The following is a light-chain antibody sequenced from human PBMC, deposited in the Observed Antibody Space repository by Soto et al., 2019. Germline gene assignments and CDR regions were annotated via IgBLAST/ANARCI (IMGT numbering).Light chain of an antibody. V-gene: IGKV3-11*01. CDR3: QQRSNWPPYT. CDR1: QSVSSQ. Sequence: EIVLTQSPATLSLSPGERATLSCRASQSVSSQLAWYQQKPGQAPRLLIYHASNMATGIPPRFSGSGSGTDFTLTISSLEPEDFAVYYWQQRSNWPPYTFGQGTKLEIK. CDR2: HAS. J-gene: IGKJ2*01.